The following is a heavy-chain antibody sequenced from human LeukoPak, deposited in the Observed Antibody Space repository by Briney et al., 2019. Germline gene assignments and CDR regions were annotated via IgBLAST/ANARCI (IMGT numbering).Heavy chain of an antibody. CDR1: GFTFTSYG. CDR2: IRYDGSNK. CDR3: AKRADLRISGSSPLYYYMDV. Sequence: PGGSLRLSCAASGFTFTSYGMHWVRQAPGKGLEWVAFIRYDGSNKYYGDSVKGRFTISRDNSKNTLYLQMNSLRAEDTAVYYCAKRADLRISGSSPLYYYMDVWGTGATVTVSS. V-gene: IGHV3-30*02. J-gene: IGHJ6*03. D-gene: IGHD1-26*01.